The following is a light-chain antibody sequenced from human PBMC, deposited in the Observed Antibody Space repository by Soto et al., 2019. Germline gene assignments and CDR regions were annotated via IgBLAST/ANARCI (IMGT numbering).Light chain of an antibody. CDR2: GAS. Sequence: EIVMTQSPATLSVSPGETATLSCRASQSVGSAVAWYQHKPGQAPRLLIVGASIRATGVPGRFSGGGSGTEYTLTISRLQSEYFAVYYGQQYKNWPPLTFGGGTTVEIK. CDR3: QQYKNWPPLT. V-gene: IGKV3-15*01. J-gene: IGKJ4*01. CDR1: QSVGSA.